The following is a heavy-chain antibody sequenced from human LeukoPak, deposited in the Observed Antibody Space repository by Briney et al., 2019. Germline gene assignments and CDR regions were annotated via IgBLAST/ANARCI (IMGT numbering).Heavy chain of an antibody. CDR2: ISDSGGRT. Sequence: GGSLRLSCAASGFPFSSYAIPWVRQAPGKGLEWVSAISDSGGRTYYADSVKGRFTISRDNSKNSLYLQMNSLRAEDTAVYYCAKESKYYPWGQGTLVTVSS. J-gene: IGHJ5*02. CDR3: AKESKYYP. CDR1: GFPFSSYA. V-gene: IGHV3-23*01. D-gene: IGHD2/OR15-2a*01.